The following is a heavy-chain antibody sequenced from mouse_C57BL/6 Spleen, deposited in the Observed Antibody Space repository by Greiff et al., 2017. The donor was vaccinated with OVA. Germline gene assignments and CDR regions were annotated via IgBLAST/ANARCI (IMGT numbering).Heavy chain of an antibody. V-gene: IGHV1-7*01. J-gene: IGHJ2*01. CDR2: INPSSGYT. CDR1: GYTFTSYW. D-gene: IGHD2-1*01. Sequence: QVTLKVSGAELVKPGASVKLSCKASGYTFTSYWMHWVKQRPGQGLEWIGYINPSSGYTKYNQKFKDKATLTADKSSSTAYMQLSSLTYEDSAVYYCARRNGNYEFYFDYWGQGTTLTVSS. CDR3: ARRNGNYEFYFDY.